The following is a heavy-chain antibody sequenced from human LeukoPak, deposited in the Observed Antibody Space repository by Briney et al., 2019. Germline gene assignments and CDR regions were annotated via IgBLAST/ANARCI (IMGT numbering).Heavy chain of an antibody. CDR2: ISSSGSTI. CDR1: GFTFSDYY. Sequence: GGSLRLSCAASGFTFSDYYMSWIRQAPGKGLEWVSYISSSGSTIYYADSVKGRFTISRDNSKNTLYLQMNSLRAEDTAVYYCAKDRDIAVAGTGFDYWGQGTLVTVSS. J-gene: IGHJ4*02. V-gene: IGHV3-11*01. D-gene: IGHD6-19*01. CDR3: AKDRDIAVAGTGFDY.